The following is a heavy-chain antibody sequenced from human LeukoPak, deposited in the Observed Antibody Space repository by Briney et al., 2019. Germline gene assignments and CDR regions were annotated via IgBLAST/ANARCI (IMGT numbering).Heavy chain of an antibody. Sequence: PGRSLRLSCAASGFTFSDYGMHWVRQAPGKGLEWVAVVSYDGTNEKYADPVKGRFTISRDNSKNTLYLQMNTLRAEDSALYYCAKGIYSSGWSYFDYWGHGTLVTVSS. CDR3: AKGIYSSGWSYFDY. V-gene: IGHV3-30*18. J-gene: IGHJ4*01. CDR1: GFTFSDYG. D-gene: IGHD6-19*01. CDR2: VSYDGTNE.